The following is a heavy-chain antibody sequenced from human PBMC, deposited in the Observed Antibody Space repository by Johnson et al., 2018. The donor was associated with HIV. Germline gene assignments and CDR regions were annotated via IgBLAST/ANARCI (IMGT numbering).Heavy chain of an antibody. CDR2: TSYDGSNK. D-gene: IGHD1-26*01. CDR1: GFTFSSYW. J-gene: IGHJ3*02. V-gene: IGHV3-30*03. CDR3: ARGQGASKWEPFGGDAFDI. Sequence: QVQLVESEGGLVKPGGSLRLSCAASGFTFSSYWMSWVRQAPGKGLEWVAGTSYDGSNKYYADSVKGRFTISSDTSKNTLYLQMNSLGAEYTAVYYCARGQGASKWEPFGGDAFDIWGQGTLVTVSS.